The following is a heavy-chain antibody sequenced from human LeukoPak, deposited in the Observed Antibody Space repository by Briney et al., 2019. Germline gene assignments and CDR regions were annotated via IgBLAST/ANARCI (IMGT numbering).Heavy chain of an antibody. CDR2: IYYSGST. D-gene: IGHD3-3*01. J-gene: IGHJ3*02. Sequence: SETLSLTCTVSGGSISSYYWSWIRQPPGKGLEWIGYIYYSGSTNYNPPLKSRVTISVDTSKNQFSLKLSSVTAADTAVYYCARDTYFWSGYGNDAFDIWGQGTTVTVSS. CDR1: GGSISSYY. V-gene: IGHV4-59*01. CDR3: ARDTYFWSGYGNDAFDI.